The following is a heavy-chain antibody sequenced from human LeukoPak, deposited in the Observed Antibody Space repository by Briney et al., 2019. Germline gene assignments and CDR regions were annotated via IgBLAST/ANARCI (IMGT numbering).Heavy chain of an antibody. V-gene: IGHV3-66*01. CDR1: GFTFSSNY. J-gene: IGHJ6*04. CDR3: AELGITMIGGV. CDR2: IYSGGST. D-gene: IGHD3-10*02. Sequence: GGSLRLSCAASGFTFSSNYMSWVRQAPGKGLEWVSVIYSGGSTYYTDSVTGRFTISRDNSKNTLYLQMNSLRAEDTAVYYCAELGITMIGGVWGKGTTVTISS.